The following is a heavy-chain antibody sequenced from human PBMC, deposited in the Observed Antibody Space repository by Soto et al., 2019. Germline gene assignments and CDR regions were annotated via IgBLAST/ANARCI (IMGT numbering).Heavy chain of an antibody. V-gene: IGHV5-10-1*01. CDR2: IDPSDSYT. D-gene: IGHD5-12*01. Sequence: PGESLKISCKGSGYSFTSYWISWVRQMHGKGLEWMGRIDPSDSYTNYSPSFQGHVTISADKSISTAYLQWSSLKASDTAMYYCAGGVATRKYYYYYGMDVWGQGTTVTVSS. CDR1: GYSFTSYW. CDR3: AGGVATRKYYYYYGMDV. J-gene: IGHJ6*02.